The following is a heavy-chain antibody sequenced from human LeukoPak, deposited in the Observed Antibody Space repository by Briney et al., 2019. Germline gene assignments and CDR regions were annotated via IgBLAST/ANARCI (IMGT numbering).Heavy chain of an antibody. Sequence: PSETLSLTCSVSGFSISSGYHWGWIRQSPGKGLVWIGTIILTGSAYYNASLKSRATIAVDTSTNQFSLKLGSVTAADTAVYYCARLTYSYDSASSGYYYFDNWGQGALVSVSS. CDR1: GFSISSGYH. D-gene: IGHD3-22*01. CDR2: IILTGSA. J-gene: IGHJ4*02. V-gene: IGHV4-38-2*01. CDR3: ARLTYSYDSASSGYYYFDN.